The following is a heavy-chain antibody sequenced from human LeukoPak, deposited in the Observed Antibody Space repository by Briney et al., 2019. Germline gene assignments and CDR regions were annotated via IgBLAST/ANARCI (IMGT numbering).Heavy chain of an antibody. J-gene: IGHJ3*02. D-gene: IGHD3-3*01. V-gene: IGHV1-69*13. CDR3: AAQPGSGWSGLLSAFDI. CDR2: IIPIFGTA. Sequence: SVKVSCKASGGTFSSYAISWVRQAPGQGLEWMGGIIPIFGTANYAQKFQGRVTITADESTSTAYMELNSLRSEDTAVYYCAAQPGSGWSGLLSAFDIWGQGTMVTVSS. CDR1: GGTFSSYA.